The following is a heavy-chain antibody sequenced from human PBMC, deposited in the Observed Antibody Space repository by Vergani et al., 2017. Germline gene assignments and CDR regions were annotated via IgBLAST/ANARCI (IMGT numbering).Heavy chain of an antibody. Sequence: QVQLVQSGAEVKQPGSSVKVSCKASGGTFSSYAISWVRQAPGQGLEWMGGIIPIFGTANYAQKFQGRVTITADESTSTAYMELSSLRSEDTAVYYCARRLGHFWSGYYTGIEYYMDVWGKGTTVTVSS. CDR1: GGTFSSYA. CDR2: IIPIFGTA. CDR3: ARRLGHFWSGYYTGIEYYMDV. V-gene: IGHV1-69*01. D-gene: IGHD3-3*02. J-gene: IGHJ6*03.